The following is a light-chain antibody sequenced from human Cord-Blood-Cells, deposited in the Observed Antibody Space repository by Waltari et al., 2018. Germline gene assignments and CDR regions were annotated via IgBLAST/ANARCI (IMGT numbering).Light chain of an antibody. CDR3: AAWDDSLNGWV. CDR2: SNN. V-gene: IGLV1-44*01. CDR1: SSNIGSNT. J-gene: IGLJ3*02. Sequence: QSVLTQPPSASGTPGQRVTISCSVSSSNIGSNTVNWYQQRPGTAPKLLIYSNNRRPSGVPDRFSGSKSGTSASLAISGLQSEDEADYYCAAWDDSLNGWVFGGGTKLTVL.